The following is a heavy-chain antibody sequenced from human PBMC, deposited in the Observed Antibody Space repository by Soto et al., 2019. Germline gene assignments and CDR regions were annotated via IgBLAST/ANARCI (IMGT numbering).Heavy chain of an antibody. Sequence: SVKVSCKASGGTFSSYAISWVRQAPGQGLEWMGGIIPIFGTANYAQKFQGRVTITADKSTSTAYMELSSLRSEDTAVYYCASGWYDYGLNWFDPWGQGTLVTVSS. CDR2: IIPIFGTA. CDR1: GGTFSSYA. CDR3: ASGWYDYGLNWFDP. D-gene: IGHD4-17*01. J-gene: IGHJ5*02. V-gene: IGHV1-69*06.